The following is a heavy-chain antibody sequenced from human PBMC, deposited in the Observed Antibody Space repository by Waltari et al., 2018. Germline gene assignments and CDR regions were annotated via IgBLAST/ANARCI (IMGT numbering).Heavy chain of an antibody. D-gene: IGHD6-6*01. Sequence: QVQLVQSGAEVKKPGASVKVSCKASGYTFTSYYMHWVRQAPGQGLEWMGIINPSGGSTSYAQKFQGRVTMTRDTSTSTVYMELSSLRSEDTAVYDCARGRSIAALGGAGFDYWGQGTLVTVSS. CDR3: ARGRSIAALGGAGFDY. V-gene: IGHV1-46*01. CDR2: INPSGGST. CDR1: GYTFTSYY. J-gene: IGHJ4*02.